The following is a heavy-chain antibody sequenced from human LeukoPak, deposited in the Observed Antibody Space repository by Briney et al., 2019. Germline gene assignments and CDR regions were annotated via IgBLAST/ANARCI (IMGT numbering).Heavy chain of an antibody. CDR3: AREVPGEYYFDY. CDR1: GGSISSYY. CDR2: IYYSGST. V-gene: IGHV4-59*01. D-gene: IGHD3-10*01. J-gene: IGHJ4*02. Sequence: PSETLSLTCTVSGGSISSYYWSWIRQPPGKGLEWIGYIYYSGSTNYNPSLKSRVTISVDASKKQLSLKLSSVTAAGTAVYYCAREVPGEYYFDYWGQGPLVTVSS.